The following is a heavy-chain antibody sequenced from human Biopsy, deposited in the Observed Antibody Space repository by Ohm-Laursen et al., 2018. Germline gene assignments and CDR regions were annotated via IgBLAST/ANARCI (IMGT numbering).Heavy chain of an antibody. CDR3: ARVPAYPSIDGYYGLDL. V-gene: IGHV1-2*02. CDR1: GYTFAGYY. D-gene: IGHD3-9*01. CDR2: INPNSGNA. J-gene: IGHJ6*02. Sequence: SVKVSCKSSGYTFAGYYLHWVRQAPGHGLEWMGWINPNSGNANYAQGFQGRLTVTRDTSISTAYMELTSLTFDDTAIYYCARVPAYPSIDGYYGLDLWGQGTTVIVSS.